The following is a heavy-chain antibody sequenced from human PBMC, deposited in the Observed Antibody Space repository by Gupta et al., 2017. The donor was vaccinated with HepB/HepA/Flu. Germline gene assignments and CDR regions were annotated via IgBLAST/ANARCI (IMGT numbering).Heavy chain of an antibody. D-gene: IGHD3-22*01. J-gene: IGHJ4*02. CDR3: APLGYDSSGSYYLDH. CDR1: GYTFTDYY. V-gene: IGHV1-2*02. Sequence: QVQLVQSGAAVKKPGASVKVSCKASGYTFTDYYIHWVRQAPGQGLEWMGWINPNSGGTDYAQKFQGRVTMTRDTSTSTAYMELSRLRSDDTAVYYCAPLGYDSSGSYYLDHWGQGTLVTVSS. CDR2: INPNSGGT.